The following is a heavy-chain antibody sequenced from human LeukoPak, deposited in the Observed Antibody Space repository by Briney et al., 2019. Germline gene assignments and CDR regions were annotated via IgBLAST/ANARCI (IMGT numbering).Heavy chain of an antibody. CDR2: ISGSGGST. V-gene: IGHV3-23*01. D-gene: IGHD7-27*01. CDR3: AKGELGKYYYYGMDV. J-gene: IGHJ6*02. Sequence: PGGSLRLSCEGSAFIFSGHWMNWVRQAPGKGLEWVSAISGSGGSTYYADSVKGRFTISRDNSKNTLYLQMNSLRAEDTAVYYCAKGELGKYYYYGMDVWGQGTTVTVSS. CDR1: AFIFSGHW.